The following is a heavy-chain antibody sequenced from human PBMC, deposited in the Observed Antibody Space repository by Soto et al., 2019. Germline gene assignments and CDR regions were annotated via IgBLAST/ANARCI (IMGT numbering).Heavy chain of an antibody. Sequence: EVELVESGGDLVQPGGSLRLSCGASGFRFSSYWMSWVRQAPGKGLEWVANMNQDGSEKYYVGSVKGRFTISRDNAKNSMYLQMNSFKGEDSDVYYCDRDSSGWHPLDFWGQGTQVTVSS. J-gene: IGHJ4*02. V-gene: IGHV3-7*01. CDR2: MNQDGSEK. CDR1: GFRFSSYW. CDR3: DRDSSGWHPLDF. D-gene: IGHD6-19*01.